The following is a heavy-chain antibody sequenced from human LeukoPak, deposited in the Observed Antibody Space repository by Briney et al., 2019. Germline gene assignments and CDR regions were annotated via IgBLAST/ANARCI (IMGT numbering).Heavy chain of an antibody. CDR3: ARHLSAYCSSTSCSKRFWFDP. CDR1: GGSISSSSYY. CDR2: IYYSGST. J-gene: IGHJ5*02. Sequence: SETLSLTCTVSGGSISSSSYYWGWIRQPPGKGLEWIGSIYYSGSTYYNPSLKSRVTISVDTSKNQFSLKLSSVTAADTAVYYCARHLSAYCSSTSCSKRFWFDPWGQGTLVTVSS. V-gene: IGHV4-39*01. D-gene: IGHD2-2*01.